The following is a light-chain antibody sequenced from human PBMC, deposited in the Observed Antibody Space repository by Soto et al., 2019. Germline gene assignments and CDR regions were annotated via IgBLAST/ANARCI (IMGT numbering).Light chain of an antibody. Sequence: DIQMTQSPSSVSASVGDRVSITCRASQGISNWLAWYQQKPVRAPKLLIYTGSSLQSGVPSRFSGTGSGTDFTLTISSLQPEDVATYYCQQANSCPLTFGGGTKVEIK. CDR3: QQANSCPLT. CDR1: QGISNW. CDR2: TGS. J-gene: IGKJ4*01. V-gene: IGKV1-12*01.